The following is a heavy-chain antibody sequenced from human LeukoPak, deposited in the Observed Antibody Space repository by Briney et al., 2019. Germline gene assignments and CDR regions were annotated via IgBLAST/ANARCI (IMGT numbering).Heavy chain of an antibody. CDR3: ANDLFKSYYYDSSAQLPADY. D-gene: IGHD3-22*01. Sequence: GGSLRLSCAASGFTFSGYAMSWVRQAPGKGLEWVSSVSDSGSNAYYAASVKGRFTISRDNSKNTLYLQMNSLRAEDTAVYYCANDLFKSYYYDSSAQLPADYWGQGTLVTVSS. J-gene: IGHJ4*02. V-gene: IGHV3-23*01. CDR2: VSDSGSNA. CDR1: GFTFSGYA.